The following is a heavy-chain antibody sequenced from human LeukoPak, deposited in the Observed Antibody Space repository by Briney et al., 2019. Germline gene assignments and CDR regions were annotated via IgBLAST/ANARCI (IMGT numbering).Heavy chain of an antibody. CDR3: ARHFYGSGSYRAYGMDV. Sequence: SETLSLTCTVSGGSISSYYWSWIRQPPGKGLEGIGYIYYTGSTNYNSSLKSRVTISVDTSKNQFSLKLSSVTAADTAVYYCARHFYGSGSYRAYGMDVWGQGTTVTVSS. J-gene: IGHJ6*02. D-gene: IGHD3-10*01. CDR2: IYYTGST. V-gene: IGHV4-59*08. CDR1: GGSISSYY.